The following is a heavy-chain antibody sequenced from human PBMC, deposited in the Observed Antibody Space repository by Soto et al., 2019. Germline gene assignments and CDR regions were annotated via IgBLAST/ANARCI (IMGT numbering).Heavy chain of an antibody. CDR2: IIPICGTA. D-gene: IGHD4-17*01. J-gene: IGHJ6*02. V-gene: IGHV1-69*13. CDR3: ARDTIYDYGDRYYYYYYGMDV. Sequence: GASVKVSCKASGGTFSSYAISWVRQAPGQGLEWMGGIIPICGTANYAQKFQGRVTITADESTSTAYMELSRLISEDTAVYYCARDTIYDYGDRYYYYYYGMDVWGQGTTVTVSS. CDR1: GGTFSSYA.